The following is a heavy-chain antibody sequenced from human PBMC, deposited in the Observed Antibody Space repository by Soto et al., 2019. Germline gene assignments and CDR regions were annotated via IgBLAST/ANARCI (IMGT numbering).Heavy chain of an antibody. CDR3: ARRVSGHFDY. Sequence: GGSLRLSCAASGFTFSDYYMSWIRQAPGKGLEWVSYISSSGSTIYYADSVKGRFTISRDNAKNSLFLEVNSLRADDTGVYYCARRVSGHFDYWGQGTLVTVSS. J-gene: IGHJ4*02. CDR2: ISSSGSTI. V-gene: IGHV3-11*01. D-gene: IGHD6-6*01. CDR1: GFTFSDYY.